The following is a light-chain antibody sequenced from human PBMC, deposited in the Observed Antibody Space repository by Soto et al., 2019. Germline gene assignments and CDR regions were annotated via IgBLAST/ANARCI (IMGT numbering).Light chain of an antibody. CDR3: QSYGV. J-gene: IGLJ3*02. CDR2: GDN. V-gene: IGLV6-57*04. CDR1: SGSIASNY. Sequence: FMLTQPHSVSEAPGQTVTISCTRSSGSIASNYVLWYQQRPGSAPATVIYGDNLRPSGVPDRFSGSIDISSNAASLTISGLKTEDESDCYCQSYGVFGGRTKLTVL.